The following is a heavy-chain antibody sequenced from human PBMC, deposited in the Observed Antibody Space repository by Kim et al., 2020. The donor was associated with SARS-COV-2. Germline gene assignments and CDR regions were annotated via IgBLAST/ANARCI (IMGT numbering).Heavy chain of an antibody. J-gene: IGHJ4*02. Sequence: SLKSRVTISVDTSKNQFSLKLSSVTAADTAVYYCARLMVRGVIITSYFDYWGQGTLVTVSS. V-gene: IGHV4-59*08. CDR3: ARLMVRGVIITSYFDY. D-gene: IGHD3-10*01.